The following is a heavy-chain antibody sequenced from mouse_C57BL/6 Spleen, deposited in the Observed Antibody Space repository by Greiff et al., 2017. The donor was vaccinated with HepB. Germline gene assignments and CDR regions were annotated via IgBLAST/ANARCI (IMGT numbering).Heavy chain of an antibody. D-gene: IGHD3-3*01. CDR2: IYPGDGDT. V-gene: IGHV1-80*01. J-gene: IGHJ3*01. CDR3: ARVARGAWFAY. Sequence: VKLMESGAELVKPGASVKISCKASGYAFSSYWMNWVKQRPGKGLEWIGQIYPGDGDTNYNGKFKGKATLTADKSSSTAYMQLSSLTSEDSAVYFCARVARGAWFAYWGQGTLVTVSA. CDR1: GYAFSSYW.